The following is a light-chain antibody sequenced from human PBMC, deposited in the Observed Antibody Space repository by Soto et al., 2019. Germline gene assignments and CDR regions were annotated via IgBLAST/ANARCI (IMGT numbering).Light chain of an antibody. V-gene: IGKV3-11*01. CDR1: QSDGGG. J-gene: IGKJ2*01. Sequence: DTVLTQSPATLSLSPGETASLSCRASQSDGGGLACYQLRPGQAPRLHIFDASHRAAGIPSRFSGSGSGTEFTLAISSLEPEDCAVYYCQQGGNWPPFAFGPGTKVEI. CDR3: QQGGNWPPFA. CDR2: DAS.